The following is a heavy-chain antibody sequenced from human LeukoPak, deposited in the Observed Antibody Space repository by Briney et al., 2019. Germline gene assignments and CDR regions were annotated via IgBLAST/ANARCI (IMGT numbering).Heavy chain of an antibody. CDR1: GFTFSSYS. CDR3: ARDGYYYDFWSGYYFHQSPSIHGSWFDP. Sequence: PGGSLRLSCAASGFTFSSYSMNWVRQAPGKGLEWVSSISSSSSYIYYADSVKGRFTISRDNAKNSLYLQMNSLRAEDTAVYYCARDGYYYDFWSGYYFHQSPSIHGSWFDPWGQGTLVTVSS. V-gene: IGHV3-21*01. CDR2: ISSSSSYI. D-gene: IGHD3-3*01. J-gene: IGHJ5*02.